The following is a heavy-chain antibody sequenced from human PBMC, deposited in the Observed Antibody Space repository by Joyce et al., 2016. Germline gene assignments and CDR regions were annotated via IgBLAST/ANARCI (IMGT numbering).Heavy chain of an antibody. Sequence: QVQLQESGPGLVKPSGTLSLTCAVSGGSISSAHWRSWVRQPPGKGLEWIGEIYLGGSTTYNPSLKSRVTISVDKSKNQLSLKMNSVTAADTAVYYCARNGAYSQDSWGQGTLVTVSS. CDR2: IYLGGST. CDR3: ARNGAYSQDS. J-gene: IGHJ5*01. D-gene: IGHD5-12*01. V-gene: IGHV4-4*02. CDR1: GGSISSAHW.